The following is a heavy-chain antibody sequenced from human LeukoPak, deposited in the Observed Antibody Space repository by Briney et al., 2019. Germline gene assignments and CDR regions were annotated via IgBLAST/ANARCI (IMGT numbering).Heavy chain of an antibody. CDR2: IYHSGST. D-gene: IGHD2-2*01. CDR1: AYSITSGYY. V-gene: IGHV4-38-2*02. CDR3: AREGSGYCSSTSCPGFGNDAFDI. J-gene: IGHJ3*02. Sequence: SETLSLTCTVSAYSITSGYYWGWIRQPPGKGLEWIGSIYHSGSTYYNPSLQSRVTISVDTSKNQFSLKLTSVTAADTAVYYCAREGSGYCSSTSCPGFGNDAFDIWGQGTMVTVSS.